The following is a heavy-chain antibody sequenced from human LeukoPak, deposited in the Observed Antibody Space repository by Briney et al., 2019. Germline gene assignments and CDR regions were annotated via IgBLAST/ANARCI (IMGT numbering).Heavy chain of an antibody. CDR3: ARGRDLYYFDY. CDR2: ISSNGGST. J-gene: IGHJ4*02. Sequence: PGGSLRLSCAASGFTFSSYAMSWVRQAPGKGLEYVSAISSNGGSTYYANSVKGRFTISRDNSKNTLYLQMGSLRAEDMAVYYCARGRDLYYFDYWGQGTLVTVSS. CDR1: GFTFSSYA. V-gene: IGHV3-64*01. D-gene: IGHD2-21*01.